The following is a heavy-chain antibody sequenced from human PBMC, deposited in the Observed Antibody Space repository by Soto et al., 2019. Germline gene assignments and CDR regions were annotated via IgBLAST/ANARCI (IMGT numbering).Heavy chain of an antibody. J-gene: IGHJ5*02. Sequence: SETLSLTCTVSGGSISSYYWSWIRQPPGKGLEWIGYIYYSGSTNYNPSLKSRVTISVDTSKNQFSLKLSSVTAADTAVYYCARSMRYCSSTSCYRGNWFDPWGQGTLVTVSS. D-gene: IGHD2-2*01. CDR1: GGSISSYY. CDR2: IYYSGST. CDR3: ARSMRYCSSTSCYRGNWFDP. V-gene: IGHV4-59*01.